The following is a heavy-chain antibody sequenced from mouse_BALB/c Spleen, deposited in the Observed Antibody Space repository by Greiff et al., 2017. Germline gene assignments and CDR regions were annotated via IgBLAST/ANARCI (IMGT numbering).Heavy chain of an antibody. V-gene: IGHV7-3*02. Sequence: DVHLVESGGGLVQPGGSLRLSCAASGFTFTDYYMSWVRQPPGKALEWLGFIRNKANGYTTEYSASVKGRFTISRDNSQSILYLQMNTLRAEDSATYYCARAPNWAWFAYWGQGTLVTVSA. D-gene: IGHD4-1*02. J-gene: IGHJ3*01. CDR2: IRNKANGYTT. CDR1: GFTFTDYY. CDR3: ARAPNWAWFAY.